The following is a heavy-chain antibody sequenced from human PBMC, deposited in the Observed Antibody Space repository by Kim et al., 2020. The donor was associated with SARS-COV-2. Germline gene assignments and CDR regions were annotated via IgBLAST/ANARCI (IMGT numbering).Heavy chain of an antibody. CDR2: IRSKVNGYAT. Sequence: GGSLRLSCGASEFTFSDSAMHWVRRASGKGLEWLGRIRSKVNGYATAYSASVRGRVTISRDDSRNTAYLQMNSLKTEDTAVYYCTRVPGTTLAFWYAFDIWGQGTMVAVSS. CDR1: EFTFSDSA. V-gene: IGHV3-73*01. D-gene: IGHD1-1*01. CDR3: TRVPGTTLAFWYAFDI. J-gene: IGHJ3*02.